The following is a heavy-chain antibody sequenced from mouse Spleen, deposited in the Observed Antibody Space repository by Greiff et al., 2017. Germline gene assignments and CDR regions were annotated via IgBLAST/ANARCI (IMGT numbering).Heavy chain of an antibody. CDR1: GYTFTSYW. CDR3: ARSYDDEASFAY. Sequence: VQLQQPGAELVKPGASVKMSCKASGYTFTSYWITWVKQRPGQGLEWIGDIYPGSGSTNYNEKFKSKATLTVDTSSSTAYMQLSSLTSEDSAVYYCARSYDDEASFAYWGQGTLVTVSA. CDR2: IYPGSGST. D-gene: IGHD2-3*01. J-gene: IGHJ3*01. V-gene: IGHV1-55*01.